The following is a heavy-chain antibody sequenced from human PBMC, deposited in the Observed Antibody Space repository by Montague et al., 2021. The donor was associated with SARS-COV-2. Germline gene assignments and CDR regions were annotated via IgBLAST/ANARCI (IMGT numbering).Heavy chain of an antibody. Sequence: ETLSLTCTVSGRSISTYYWSWIRQPPGKGLEWIGYIYYSGRTNYSPSXKSRVTISVDTSKNQFSLKLSSVTAADTAVYYCARDGYNAHQNYWYFDLWGRGTLVTVSS. CDR1: GRSISTYY. CDR3: ARDGYNAHQNYWYFDL. CDR2: IYYSGRT. J-gene: IGHJ2*01. V-gene: IGHV4-59*12. D-gene: IGHD5-24*01.